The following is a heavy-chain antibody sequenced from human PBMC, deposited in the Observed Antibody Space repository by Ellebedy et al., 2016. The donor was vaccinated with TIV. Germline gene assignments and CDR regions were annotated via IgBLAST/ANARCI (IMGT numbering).Heavy chain of an antibody. V-gene: IGHV4-59*08. CDR1: GGSISSYY. J-gene: IGHJ3*02. CDR3: ASTALGSGSYHDAFDI. D-gene: IGHD3-10*01. CDR2: IYYSGST. Sequence: MPSETLSLTCTVSGGSISSYYWSWIRQPPGKGLEWIGYIYYSGSTNYNPSLKSRVTISVATSKNQFSLKLSSVTAADTAVYYCASTALGSGSYHDAFDIWGQGTMVTVSS.